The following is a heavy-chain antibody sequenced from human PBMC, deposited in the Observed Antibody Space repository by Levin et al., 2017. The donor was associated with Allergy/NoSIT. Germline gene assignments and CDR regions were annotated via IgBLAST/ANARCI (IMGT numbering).Heavy chain of an antibody. CDR2: IFHSGST. J-gene: IGHJ4*02. V-gene: IGHV4-4*02. CDR1: GGSVSISHW. CDR3: ARAQGHYDFWRHDYHYFDY. D-gene: IGHD3-3*01. Sequence: GSLRLSCAVSGGSVSISHWWSWVRQPPGKGLEWIGEIFHSGSTNYIPSLKSRVTISLDKSKNQFSLKLTSVTAADTAVYYCARAQGHYDFWRHDYHYFDYWGQGTLVTVSS.